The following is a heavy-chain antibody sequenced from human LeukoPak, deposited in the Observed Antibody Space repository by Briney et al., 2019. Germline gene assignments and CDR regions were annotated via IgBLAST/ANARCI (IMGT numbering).Heavy chain of an antibody. CDR2: INDDGSAT. CDR1: GFTFSNYW. CDR3: TKAPYNYDLGWFDP. J-gene: IGHJ5*02. D-gene: IGHD5-24*01. Sequence: GGSLRLSCAASGFTFSNYWMHWVRQVPGKGLVWVSRINDDGSATFYADSVKGRFTISRDNAKNSLYLQMNSLRTEDTALYYCTKAPYNYDLGWFDPWGQGTLVTVSS. V-gene: IGHV3-74*01.